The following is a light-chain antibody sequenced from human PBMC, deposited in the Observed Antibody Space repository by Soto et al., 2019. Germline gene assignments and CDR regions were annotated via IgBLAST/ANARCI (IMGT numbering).Light chain of an antibody. CDR1: QDISSS. CDR2: GAS. V-gene: IGKV1-13*02. CDR3: QQTKSFPST. J-gene: IGKJ4*01. Sequence: AIQLTQSPSSLGASVGDRVTITCRASQDISSSLAWYQQKAGKAPKLLIYGASILQSGVPSGFSGSGFGTDFTLTISSLRAEDFAIYFSQQTKSFPSTIGGGTWVEI.